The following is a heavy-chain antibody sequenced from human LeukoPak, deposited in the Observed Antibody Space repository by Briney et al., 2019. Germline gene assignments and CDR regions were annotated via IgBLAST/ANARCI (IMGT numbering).Heavy chain of an antibody. V-gene: IGHV3-74*01. CDR3: AMILTGYYSNDY. CDR2: INSDGSST. J-gene: IGHJ4*02. D-gene: IGHD3-9*01. CDR1: GFTFDDYG. Sequence: GGSLRLSCAASGFTFDDYGMSWVRQAPGKGLVWVSRINSDGSSTSYADSVKGRFTISRDNAKNTLYLQMNSLRAEDTAVYYCAMILTGYYSNDYWGQGTLVTVSS.